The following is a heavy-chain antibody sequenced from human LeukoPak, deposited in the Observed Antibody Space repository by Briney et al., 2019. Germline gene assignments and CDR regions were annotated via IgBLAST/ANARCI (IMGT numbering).Heavy chain of an antibody. J-gene: IGHJ4*02. V-gene: IGHV3-15*01. CDR1: GFTFSNAW. D-gene: IGHD6-19*01. Sequence: GGSLRLSCAASGFTFSNAWMSWVRQAPGKGLEWVGRIKSKTDGGTTDYAAPVKGRFTISRDDSKNTLYLQMNSLKTEDTAVYYCTTDYQAVAFFDYWGQGTLVTVSS. CDR3: TTDYQAVAFFDY. CDR2: IKSKTDGGTT.